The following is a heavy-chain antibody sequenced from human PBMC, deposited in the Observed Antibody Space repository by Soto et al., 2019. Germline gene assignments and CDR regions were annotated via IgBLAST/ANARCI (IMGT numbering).Heavy chain of an antibody. Sequence: QVQLQESGPGLVKPSQTLSLTCTVSGGSISSGGYYWSWIRQHPGKGLEWIGYIYYSGSTYYNPSLKSRVTISVDTSKNQFSLKLSSVTAADTAVHYCARGPELKDYYDSSGYAFDYWGQGTLVTVSS. CDR2: IYYSGST. CDR1: GGSISSGGYY. V-gene: IGHV4-31*03. J-gene: IGHJ4*02. D-gene: IGHD3-22*01. CDR3: ARGPELKDYYDSSGYAFDY.